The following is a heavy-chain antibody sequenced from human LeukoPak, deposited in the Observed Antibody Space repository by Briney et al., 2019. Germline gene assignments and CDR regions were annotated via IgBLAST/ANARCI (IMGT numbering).Heavy chain of an antibody. D-gene: IGHD2-15*01. CDR3: ARDREVGCSGGSCYYGMDV. Sequence: PGGSLRLSCAASGFTFSSYSMNWVRQAPGKGLEWVSSISSSGSYIYYADSVKGRFTISRDNAKNSLYLQMNSLRAEDTAVYYCARDREVGCSGGSCYYGMDVWGQGTTVTVSS. J-gene: IGHJ6*02. V-gene: IGHV3-21*01. CDR2: ISSSGSYI. CDR1: GFTFSSYS.